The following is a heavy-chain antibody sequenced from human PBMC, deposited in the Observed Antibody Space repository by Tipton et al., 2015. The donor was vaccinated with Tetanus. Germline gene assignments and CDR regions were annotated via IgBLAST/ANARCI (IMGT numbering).Heavy chain of an antibody. V-gene: IGHV4-31*03. CDR1: GGPISSGGYY. CDR3: ARDQARGARGWNYFDY. Sequence: TLSLTCTVSGGPISSGGYYWSWIRQHPGKRLEWIGDIYYSGSTYYNPSLKSRVTLSVDTSKNQFSLKLNSASAADTAVYYCARDQARGARGWNYFDYWGQGTLVTVSS. CDR2: IYYSGST. D-gene: IGHD1-26*01. J-gene: IGHJ4*02.